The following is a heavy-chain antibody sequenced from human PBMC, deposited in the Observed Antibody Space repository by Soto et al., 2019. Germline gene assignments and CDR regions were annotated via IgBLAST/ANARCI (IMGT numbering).Heavy chain of an antibody. CDR3: AGVMGQRWTRAGSGIFAY. Sequence: QVQLVESGGGVVQPGRSLRLSCAASGFTFSSYAMHWVRQAPGKGLEWVAVISYDGSNKYYADSVKGRFTISRDNSKKAISQQMNSLRADDTGADDCAGVMGQRWTRAGSGIFAYWGQGTLVTVSS. CDR1: GFTFSSYA. D-gene: IGHD5-18*01. J-gene: IGHJ4*02. CDR2: ISYDGSNK. V-gene: IGHV3-30-3*01.